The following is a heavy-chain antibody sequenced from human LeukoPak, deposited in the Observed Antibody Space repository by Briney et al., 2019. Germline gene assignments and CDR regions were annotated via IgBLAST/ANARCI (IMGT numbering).Heavy chain of an antibody. V-gene: IGHV3-7*01. D-gene: IGHD3-9*01. CDR2: IKQDGSEK. J-gene: IGHJ4*02. CDR1: GFTFSSYW. Sequence: PGGSLRLSCAASGFTFSSYWMSWVRQAPGKGLEWVANIKQDGSEKYYVDSVKGRFTISRDNAKNSLYLQMNSLRAEDTAVYYCARERYFDWSPVYYFDYWGQGTLVTVSS. CDR3: ARERYFDWSPVYYFDY.